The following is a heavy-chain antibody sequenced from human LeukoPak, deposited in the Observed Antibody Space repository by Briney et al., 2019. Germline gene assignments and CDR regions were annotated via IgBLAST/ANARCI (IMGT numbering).Heavy chain of an antibody. CDR1: GFTFDDYA. CDR2: ISGDGGST. J-gene: IGHJ4*02. V-gene: IGHV3-43*02. D-gene: IGHD6-19*01. CDR3: ASEWVGWYGVIDY. Sequence: PGGSLRLSCAASGFTFDDYAMHWVRQAPGKGLEWVSLISGDGGSTYYADSVKGRFTISRDNSKNSLYLQMNSLRAEDTAVYYCASEWVGWYGVIDYWGQGTLVTVSS.